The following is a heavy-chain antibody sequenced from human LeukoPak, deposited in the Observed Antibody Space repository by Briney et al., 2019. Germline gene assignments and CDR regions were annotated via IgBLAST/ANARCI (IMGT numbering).Heavy chain of an antibody. Sequence: ASVKVSCKASGYTFTSYDINWVRQATGQGLEWMGWMNPNSGNTGYAQKFQGRVTMTRNTSISTAYMELSSLRSEDTAVYYCACHWSDDSSGYYYYYGMDVWGQGTTVTVSS. CDR3: ACHWSDDSSGYYYYYGMDV. D-gene: IGHD3-22*01. CDR2: MNPNSGNT. CDR1: GYTFTSYD. V-gene: IGHV1-8*01. J-gene: IGHJ6*02.